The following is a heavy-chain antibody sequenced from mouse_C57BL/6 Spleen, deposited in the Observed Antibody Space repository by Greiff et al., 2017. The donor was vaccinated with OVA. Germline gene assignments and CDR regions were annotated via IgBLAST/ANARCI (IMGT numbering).Heavy chain of an antibody. CDR1: GYTFTSYW. Sequence: QVQLQQPGAELVMPGASVKLSCKASGYTFTSYWMYWVKQRPGQGLEWIGEIDPSDSYTNYNQKFKGKSTLTVDKSSSTAYMQLSSLTSEDSAVYYCARWDGYEYYLDDWGQGTALTVSS. D-gene: IGHD2-2*01. CDR2: IDPSDSYT. CDR3: ARWDGYEYYLDD. J-gene: IGHJ2*01. V-gene: IGHV1-69*01.